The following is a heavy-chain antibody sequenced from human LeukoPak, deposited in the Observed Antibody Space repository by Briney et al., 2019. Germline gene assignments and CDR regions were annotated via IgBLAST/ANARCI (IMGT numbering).Heavy chain of an antibody. V-gene: IGHV4-31*03. CDR3: ARDRGAGTTTFDY. D-gene: IGHD1-1*01. CDR2: IYYSGST. Sequence: SETLSLTCTVSGGSISSGAYYWSWIRQHPGKGLEWIGYIYYSGSTYSNPSLKSRVTISVDTSKNQFSLKLTSVTAADTAVYYCARDRGAGTTTFDYWGQGTLVTVSS. J-gene: IGHJ4*02. CDR1: GGSISSGAYY.